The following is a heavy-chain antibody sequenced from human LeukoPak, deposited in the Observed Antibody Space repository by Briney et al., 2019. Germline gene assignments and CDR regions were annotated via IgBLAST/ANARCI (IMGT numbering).Heavy chain of an antibody. CDR1: GGSFIGSY. V-gene: IGHV4-34*01. CDR2: INHSGST. J-gene: IGHJ2*01. Sequence: SETLSLTCAVYGGSFIGSYWSWSRQPPGKGLEWIGEINHSGSTNYNPSLKSRVTISVDTSKNQFSLKLSSMTATDTAVYYCARDGAVAGGYWYFDLWGRGALVTVSS. CDR3: ARDGAVAGGYWYFDL. D-gene: IGHD6-19*01.